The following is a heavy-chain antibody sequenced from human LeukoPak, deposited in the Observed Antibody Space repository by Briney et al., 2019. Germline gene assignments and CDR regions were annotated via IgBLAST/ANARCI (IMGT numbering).Heavy chain of an antibody. D-gene: IGHD6-13*01. J-gene: IGHJ4*02. CDR1: GFTFSSYS. CDR3: ARDLRTAAGPSHR. V-gene: IGHV3-48*01. CDR2: ISSSSSTI. Sequence: GGPLRLSCAASGFTFSSYSMNWVRQAPGKGLEWVSYISSSSSTIYYADSVKGRFTISRDNAKNSLYLQMNSLRAEDTAVYYCARDLRTAAGPSHRWGQGTLVTVSS.